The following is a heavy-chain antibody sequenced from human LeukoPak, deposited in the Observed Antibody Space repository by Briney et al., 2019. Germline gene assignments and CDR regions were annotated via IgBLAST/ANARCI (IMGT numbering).Heavy chain of an antibody. CDR1: GFTFSSYG. V-gene: IGHV3-30*03. CDR2: ISYDGSNK. D-gene: IGHD6-13*01. CDR3: ATIAAAVPFDY. Sequence: PGRSLRLSCAASGFTFSSYGMHWVRQAPGKGLEWVAVISYDGSNKYYADSVKGRFTISRDNSKNTLYLQMSSLRAEDTAVYYCATIAAAVPFDYWGQGTLVTVSS. J-gene: IGHJ4*02.